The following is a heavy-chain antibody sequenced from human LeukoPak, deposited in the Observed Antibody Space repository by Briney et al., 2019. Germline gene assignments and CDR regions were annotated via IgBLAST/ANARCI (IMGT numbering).Heavy chain of an antibody. J-gene: IGHJ4*02. CDR1: GYTFSDYY. CDR2: ISPNNDDT. V-gene: IGHV1-2*02. D-gene: IGHD5-18*01. CDR3: ARQGSGYGYDY. Sequence: ASVKVSCKASGYTFSDYYIHWVRQAPGQGLEWMGWISPNNDDTEYAQKFQGRVTVTRDTSISTAYMEMSRLTSDDTALYYCARQGSGYGYDYWGQGTLVTVSS.